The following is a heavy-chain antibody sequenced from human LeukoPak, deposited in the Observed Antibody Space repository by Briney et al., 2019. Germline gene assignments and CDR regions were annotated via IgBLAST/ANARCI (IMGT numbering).Heavy chain of an antibody. CDR2: IIPIFGTA. D-gene: IGHD2-15*01. CDR1: GYTFTGYY. J-gene: IGHJ6*03. Sequence: SVKVSCKASGYTFTGYYMHWVRQAAGQGLEWLGGIIPIFGTANYAQKFQGRVTITADESTSTAYMELSSLRSEDTAVYYCATEGTPMGYYYYYMDVWGKGTTVTVSS. CDR3: ATEGTPMGYYYYYMDV. V-gene: IGHV1-69*13.